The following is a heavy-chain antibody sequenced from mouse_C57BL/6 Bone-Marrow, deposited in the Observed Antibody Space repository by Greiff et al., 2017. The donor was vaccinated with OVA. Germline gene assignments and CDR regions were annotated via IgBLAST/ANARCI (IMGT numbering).Heavy chain of an antibody. CDR2: ISRGGGYT. CDR1: GFTFTSYA. J-gene: IGHJ1*03. CDR3: TRRFYDGYWYFDV. Sequence: VQLLESGDGLVKPGASLKLSCAASGFTFTSYAMSWVRQTPEPGLEWVAYISRGGGYTYYADNVKGRFTISRDNARNTLYLQMSSLKSEDTAMYYGTRRFYDGYWYFDVWGTGTTVTVSS. V-gene: IGHV5-9-1*02. D-gene: IGHD2-3*01.